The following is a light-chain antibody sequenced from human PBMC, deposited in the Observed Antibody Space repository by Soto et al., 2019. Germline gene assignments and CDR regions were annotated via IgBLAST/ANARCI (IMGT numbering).Light chain of an antibody. CDR1: SSDVGSYNR. V-gene: IGLV2-18*02. J-gene: IGLJ2*01. CDR2: EAS. CDR3: SSYTSSITLV. Sequence: QSALTQPPSVSGSPGQSVTISCTGTSSDVGSYNRVSWYQQPPGTAPKLMIYEASNRPSGVPDRFSGSKSGNTASLTISGLQAEDEADYYCSSYTSSITLVFGGGTKLTVL.